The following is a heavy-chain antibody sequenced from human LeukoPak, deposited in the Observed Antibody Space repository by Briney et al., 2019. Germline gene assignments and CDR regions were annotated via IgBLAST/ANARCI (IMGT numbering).Heavy chain of an antibody. CDR2: TYYSGST. CDR1: GGSISSYY. J-gene: IGHJ4*02. Sequence: SETLSLTCTVSGGSISSYYWSWIRQPPGKGLEWIGYTYYSGSTNYNPSLKSRVTISVDTSKNQFSLKLSSVTAADTAVYYCARRGAVAGENDYWGQGTLVTVSS. V-gene: IGHV4-59*08. CDR3: ARRGAVAGENDY. D-gene: IGHD6-19*01.